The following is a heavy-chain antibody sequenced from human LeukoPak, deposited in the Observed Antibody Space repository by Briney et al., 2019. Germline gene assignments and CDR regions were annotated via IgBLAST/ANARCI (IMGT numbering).Heavy chain of an antibody. J-gene: IGHJ4*02. Sequence: GGSLRLSCADSGFTFSSRWMHWVRQAPGKGLVWVSRIKYDASSTSYADSVKGRFTVSRDNAKNTLYLQMNSLRAEDTAVYYCARGATYAYYQDYWGQGTLVTVSS. CDR2: IKYDASST. V-gene: IGHV3-74*01. CDR3: ARGATYAYYQDY. CDR1: GFTFSSRW. D-gene: IGHD1-26*01.